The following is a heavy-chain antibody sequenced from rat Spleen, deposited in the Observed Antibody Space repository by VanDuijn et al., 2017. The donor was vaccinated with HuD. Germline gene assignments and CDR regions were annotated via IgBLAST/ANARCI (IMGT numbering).Heavy chain of an antibody. D-gene: IGHD1-2*01. J-gene: IGHJ4*01. V-gene: IGHV2-63*01. CDR2: MRYDGDT. Sequence: QVQLKVSGPGLVQPSQTLSLTCTVSGFSLTGNNVHWARQPPGKGLEWMGRMRYDGDTAYNSALKSRLSVSRDTSKNQVFLKMNSLQTDDTAIYYCTRAIAADYVMAAWGQGTSVTVSS. CDR1: GFSLTGNN. CDR3: TRAIAADYVMAA.